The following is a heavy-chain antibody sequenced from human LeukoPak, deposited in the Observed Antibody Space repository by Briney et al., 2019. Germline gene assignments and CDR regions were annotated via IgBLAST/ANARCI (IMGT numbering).Heavy chain of an antibody. CDR3: ARSSLIYSYDSSDYYSNWFDP. CDR1: GYTFTTYA. J-gene: IGHJ5*02. Sequence: ASVKVSCKASGYTFTTYAMHWVRQAPGQRLEWMGWINAGNGNTKYSQKFQGRVTITRDTSATAAYMELSSLRSEDTAVYYCARSSLIYSYDSSDYYSNWFDPWGQGTLVTVSS. D-gene: IGHD3-22*01. CDR2: INAGNGNT. V-gene: IGHV1-3*01.